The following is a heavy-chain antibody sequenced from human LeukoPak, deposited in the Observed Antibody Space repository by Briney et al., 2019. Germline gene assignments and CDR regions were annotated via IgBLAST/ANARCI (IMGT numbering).Heavy chain of an antibody. CDR2: VSYDGINK. Sequence: GRSLRLSCAASGFTFRNYAMYCVRQAPREGLEWVAVVSYDGINKYYPDSVKGRFTISRDNSKNTLYLQMNSLRAEDTAVYYCARDKFGGYWGQGTLVTVSS. J-gene: IGHJ4*02. D-gene: IGHD3-16*01. CDR1: GFTFRNYA. CDR3: ARDKFGGY. V-gene: IGHV3-30-3*01.